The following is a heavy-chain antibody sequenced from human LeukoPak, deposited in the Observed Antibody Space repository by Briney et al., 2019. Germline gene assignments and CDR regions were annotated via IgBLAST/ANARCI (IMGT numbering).Heavy chain of an antibody. V-gene: IGHV3-74*01. CDR1: GFTFSSYW. CDR3: AEAASVRGVSY. J-gene: IGHJ4*02. D-gene: IGHD3-10*01. CDR2: VNGDGSTT. Sequence: GGSLILSCAASGFTFSSYWMHWVRQAPGKGPLWVSHVNGDGSTTNYADSVKGRFTISRGNAKNTLYLQMNSLRAEDTAVYYCAEAASVRGVSYWGQGTLVTVSS.